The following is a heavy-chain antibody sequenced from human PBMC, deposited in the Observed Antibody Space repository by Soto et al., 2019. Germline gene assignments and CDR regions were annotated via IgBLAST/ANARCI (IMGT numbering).Heavy chain of an antibody. Sequence: PGGSLRLSCAASGFTFSSYWMTWVRQAPGKGLEWVANINQDASGKYCADSVKGRFTISRDNAKNSLYLQMNSLRAEDTAVYYCAREWDGDGYNSGWFDPWGQGTLVTVSS. CDR1: GFTFSSYW. V-gene: IGHV3-7*01. CDR2: INQDASGK. CDR3: AREWDGDGYNSGWFDP. D-gene: IGHD5-12*01. J-gene: IGHJ5*02.